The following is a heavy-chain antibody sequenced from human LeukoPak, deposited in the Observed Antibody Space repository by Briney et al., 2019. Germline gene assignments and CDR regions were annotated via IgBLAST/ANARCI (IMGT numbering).Heavy chain of an antibody. CDR3: ARGIPSGSYKYYFDY. J-gene: IGHJ4*02. CDR1: GGSISSYY. CDR2: ISYSGSI. V-gene: IGHV4-59*01. D-gene: IGHD1-26*01. Sequence: SETLSLTCTVSGGSISSYYWSWIRQPPGKGLEWIGYISYSGSINYNPSLRSRVTISVDTSKNQFSLKLSSVTAADTAVYYCARGIPSGSYKYYFDYWGQRTLVTVSS.